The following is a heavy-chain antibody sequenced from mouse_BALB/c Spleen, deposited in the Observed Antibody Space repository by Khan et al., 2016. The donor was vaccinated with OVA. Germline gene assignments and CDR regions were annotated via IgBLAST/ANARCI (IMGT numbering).Heavy chain of an antibody. CDR1: GYTFTSYW. Sequence: DLVKPGASVKLSCKASGYTFTSYWINWIKQRPGQGLEWIGRIGPGSSNTYYNDMFKGKATLTVDTSSNTAYIQLSSLTSEDSAVYSGERENYYGRGSDAMDYWGQGASVTVSA. J-gene: IGHJ4*01. CDR3: ERENYYGRGSDAMDY. V-gene: IGHV1S41*01. CDR2: IGPGSSNT. D-gene: IGHD1-1*01.